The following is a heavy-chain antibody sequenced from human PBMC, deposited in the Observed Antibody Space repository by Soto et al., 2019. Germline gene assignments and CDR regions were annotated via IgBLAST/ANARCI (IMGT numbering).Heavy chain of an antibody. J-gene: IGHJ6*02. CDR3: AKEGQFYDILTGYRSYYGMDV. CDR2: ISYDGSNK. CDR1: GFTFSRYG. V-gene: IGHV3-30*18. Sequence: PGGSLRLSCAASGFTFSRYGMHWVRQAPGKGLEWVAVISYDGSNKYYADSVKGRFTISRDNSKNTLYLQMNSLRAEDTAVYYCAKEGQFYDILTGYRSYYGMDVWGQGTTVTVSS. D-gene: IGHD3-9*01.